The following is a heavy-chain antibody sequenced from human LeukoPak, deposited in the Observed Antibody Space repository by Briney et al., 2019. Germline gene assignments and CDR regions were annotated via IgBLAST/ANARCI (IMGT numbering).Heavy chain of an antibody. CDR3: AGTTMVRGTYYMDV. CDR1: GGSISSYY. CDR2: IYYSGYT. D-gene: IGHD3-10*01. Sequence: TTSETLSLTCTVSGGSISSYYWSWIRQPPGKGLEWIGYIYYSGYTNYNPSLKSRVTISVDTSKNQFSLKLSSVTAADTAVYYCAGTTMVRGTYYMDVWGKGTTVTISS. J-gene: IGHJ6*03. V-gene: IGHV4-59*01.